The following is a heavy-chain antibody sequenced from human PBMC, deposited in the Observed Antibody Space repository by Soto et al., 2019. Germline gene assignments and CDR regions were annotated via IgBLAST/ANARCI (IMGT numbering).Heavy chain of an antibody. CDR1: GFTFDTYG. V-gene: IGHV3-30-3*01. J-gene: IGHJ6*01. CDR2: ISYEGSNT. CDR3: VRVTPGNNLYYVSGLDV. Sequence: QVHLVESGGGVVQPGRSLRLSCVASGFTFDTYGIHWVRQAPGKGLQWVALISYEGSNTYYADSVRGRFTISRDNSKNTLYLQKNALRPDDTGVYYCVRVTPGNNLYYVSGLDVW. D-gene: IGHD3-16*01.